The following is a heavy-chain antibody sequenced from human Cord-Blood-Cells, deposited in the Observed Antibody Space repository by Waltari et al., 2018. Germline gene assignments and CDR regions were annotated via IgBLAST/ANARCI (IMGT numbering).Heavy chain of an antibody. CDR3: ARDGPELDIFWYFDL. D-gene: IGHD1-1*01. J-gene: IGHJ2*01. Sequence: QVQLVESGGGVVQPGRSLRLSCAASGFTFSSYAMHWVRQAPGKGLGGVAVISYDGSNKYYADSVKGRFTISRDNSKNTLYLQMNSLRAEDTAVYYCARDGPELDIFWYFDLWGRGTLVTVSS. V-gene: IGHV3-30-3*01. CDR1: GFTFSSYA. CDR2: ISYDGSNK.